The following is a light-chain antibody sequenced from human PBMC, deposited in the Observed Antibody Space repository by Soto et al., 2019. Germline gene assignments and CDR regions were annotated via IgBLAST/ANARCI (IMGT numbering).Light chain of an antibody. CDR1: QSVSSDY. V-gene: IGKV3-20*01. Sequence: EIVLTQSPDTLSLSPGERATLSCRASQSVSSDYLVWYQQKPGQAPRLLIYGASSRATGIPDRFSGSGSGTDFTLTISRLEPEDLAVYYCQQYNSWLWTFGQGTKVEIK. J-gene: IGKJ1*01. CDR2: GAS. CDR3: QQYNSWLWT.